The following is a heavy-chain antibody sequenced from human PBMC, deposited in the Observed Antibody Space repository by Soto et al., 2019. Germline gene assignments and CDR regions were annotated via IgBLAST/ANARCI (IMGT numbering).Heavy chain of an antibody. J-gene: IGHJ6*02. V-gene: IGHV3-48*03. CDR3: ARWQKEYSSGWFGISGMDV. D-gene: IGHD6-19*01. CDR2: ISSSGSTI. CDR1: GFTFSSYE. Sequence: LRLSCAASGFTFSSYEMNWVRQAPGKGLEWVSYISSSGSTIYYADSVKGRFTISRDNAKNSLYLQMNSLRAEDTAVYYCARWQKEYSSGWFGISGMDVWGQGTTVTVSS.